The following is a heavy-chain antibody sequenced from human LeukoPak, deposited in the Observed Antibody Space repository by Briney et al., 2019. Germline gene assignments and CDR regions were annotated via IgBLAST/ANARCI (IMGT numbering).Heavy chain of an antibody. V-gene: IGHV3-7*01. Sequence: GGSLRLSCAASGFTFSSYWMTWVRQAPGKGLEWVANIKQDGSEKYFVDSVKGRFTISRDNAKNSLYLQMNSLRADDTAVYYCAREGYSYHHVDYWGQGTLVTVSS. CDR3: AREGYSYHHVDY. D-gene: IGHD5-18*01. CDR1: GFTFSSYW. CDR2: IKQDGSEK. J-gene: IGHJ4*02.